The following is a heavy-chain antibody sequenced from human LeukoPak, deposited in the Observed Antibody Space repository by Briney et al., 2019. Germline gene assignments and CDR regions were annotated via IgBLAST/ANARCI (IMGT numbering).Heavy chain of an antibody. CDR1: SGSIFNNNW. J-gene: IGHJ4*02. Sequence: SETLSLTCTVSSGSIFNNNWWSWVRQPPGKGLEWIGQIFHSGSTSYSPSLKSRVTISMDKSKNQISLRLTSVTAADTAVYYCARSPAKRVPEDYWGQGTLVTVSS. V-gene: IGHV4-4*02. D-gene: IGHD2-2*01. CDR3: ARSPAKRVPEDY. CDR2: IFHSGST.